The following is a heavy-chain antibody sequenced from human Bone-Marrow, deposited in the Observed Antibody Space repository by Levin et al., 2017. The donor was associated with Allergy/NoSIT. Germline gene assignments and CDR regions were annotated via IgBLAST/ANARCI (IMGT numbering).Heavy chain of an antibody. D-gene: IGHD6-6*01. Sequence: ASVKVSCKASGYTFTSYAMNWVRQAPGQGLEWMGWINTNTGNPTYAQGFTGRFVFSLDTSVSTAYLQISSLKAEDTAVYYCVSGKWRIAARPDNWFDPWGQGTLVTVSS. J-gene: IGHJ5*02. CDR3: VSGKWRIAARPDNWFDP. V-gene: IGHV7-4-1*02. CDR1: GYTFTSYA. CDR2: INTNTGNP.